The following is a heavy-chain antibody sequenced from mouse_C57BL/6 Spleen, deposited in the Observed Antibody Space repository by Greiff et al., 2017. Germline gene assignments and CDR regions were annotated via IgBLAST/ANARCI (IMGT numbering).Heavy chain of an antibody. J-gene: IGHJ4*01. D-gene: IGHD3-2*02. V-gene: IGHV1-42*01. Sequence: EVQLRQSGPELVKPGASVKISCKASGYSFTGYYMNWVKQSPEKSLEWIGEINPSTGGTTYNQKFKAKATLTVDKSSSTAYMQLKSLTSEDSAVYYCARQLRFYAMDYWGQGTSVTVSS. CDR1: GYSFTGYY. CDR3: ARQLRFYAMDY. CDR2: INPSTGGT.